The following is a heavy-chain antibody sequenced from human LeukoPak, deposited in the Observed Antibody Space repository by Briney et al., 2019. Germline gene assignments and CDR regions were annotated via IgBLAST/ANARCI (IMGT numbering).Heavy chain of an antibody. CDR2: IYYSGNT. V-gene: IGHV4-61*01. J-gene: IGHJ5*02. CDR3: ARGGRAVASNWFDP. Sequence: SETLSLTCTVSGGSISSGSYYWSWIRQPPGKGLEWIGYIYYSGNTNHNPSLKSRVTISVDTSKNQFSLKLSSVTAADTAVYYCARGGRAVASNWFDPWGQGTLVTVSS. CDR1: GGSISSGSYY. D-gene: IGHD6-19*01.